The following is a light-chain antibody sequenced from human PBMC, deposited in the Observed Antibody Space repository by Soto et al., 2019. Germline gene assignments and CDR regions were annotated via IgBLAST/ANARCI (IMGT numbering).Light chain of an antibody. Sequence: QSALTQPRSVSGSPGQSVNISSTGTSSDVGGYNYVSWYQQHPGKAPKLMIYDVSKRPSGVPDRFSGSKSGNTASLTISGLQAEDEADYYCCSYAGSFVVFGGGTKLTVL. V-gene: IGLV2-11*01. CDR3: CSYAGSFVV. J-gene: IGLJ2*01. CDR2: DVS. CDR1: SSDVGGYNY.